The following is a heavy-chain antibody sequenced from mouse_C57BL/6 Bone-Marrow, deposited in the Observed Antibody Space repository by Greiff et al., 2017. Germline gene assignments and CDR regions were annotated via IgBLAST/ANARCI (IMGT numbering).Heavy chain of an antibody. CDR1: GYTFTSYW. CDR3: TKWGDAGAMDY. Sequence: EVQLQQSGTVLARPGASVKMSCKTSGYTFTSYWMHWVKQRPGQGLEWIGAIYPGNSDTSYNQKFKGKANLTVGTSASTAYRELSSLTNEDSAVSDCTKWGDAGAMDYWGQGTSVTVSS. V-gene: IGHV1-5*01. CDR2: IYPGNSDT. J-gene: IGHJ4*01.